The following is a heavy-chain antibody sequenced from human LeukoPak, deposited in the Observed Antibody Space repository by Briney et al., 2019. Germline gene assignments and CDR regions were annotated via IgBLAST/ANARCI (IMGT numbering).Heavy chain of an antibody. J-gene: IGHJ6*03. V-gene: IGHV1-46*01. CDR1: GYTFTSYY. CDR3: ARDGAYYDSSGYQAGYYYYYMDV. CDR2: INPSGGST. D-gene: IGHD3-22*01. Sequence: GASVKVSCKASGYTFTSYYMRWVRQAPGQGLEWMGIINPSGGSTSYAQKFQGRVTMTRDMSTSTVYMELSSLRSEDTAVYYYARDGAYYDSSGYQAGYYYYYMDVWGKGTTVTVSS.